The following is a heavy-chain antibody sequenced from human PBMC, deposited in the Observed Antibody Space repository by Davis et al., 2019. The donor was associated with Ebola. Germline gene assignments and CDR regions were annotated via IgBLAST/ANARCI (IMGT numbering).Heavy chain of an antibody. D-gene: IGHD6-19*01. Sequence: GESLKISCAASGFTFSNYWMAWGRQAPGKGLEWVAHIKHDGSVKDYVDSVKGRFTISRENAKNSLYLQMNSLRVEDTAVYYCVRDGWASLFDYWGQGTLVTVSS. CDR1: GFTFSNYW. CDR2: IKHDGSVK. CDR3: VRDGWASLFDY. V-gene: IGHV3-7*03. J-gene: IGHJ4*02.